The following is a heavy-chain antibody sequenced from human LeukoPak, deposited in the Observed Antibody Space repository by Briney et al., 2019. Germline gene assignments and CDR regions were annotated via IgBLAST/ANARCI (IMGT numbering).Heavy chain of an antibody. CDR3: ARLITGTTTAFDI. V-gene: IGHV4-4*07. CDR2: VYTSGST. D-gene: IGHD1-7*01. CDR1: GGSISGYY. J-gene: IGHJ3*02. Sequence: SETLSLTCSVSGGSISGYYWTWIRQPAGKGLEWIGRVYTSGSTHYNPSLKTRLTMSVDTSKNQFSLKLSSVTAADTAVYYCARLITGTTTAFDIWGQGTMVTVS.